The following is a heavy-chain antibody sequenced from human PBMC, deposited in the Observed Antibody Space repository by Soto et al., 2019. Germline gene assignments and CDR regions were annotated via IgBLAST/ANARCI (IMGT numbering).Heavy chain of an antibody. V-gene: IGHV4-59*08. Sequence: QVQLQESGPGLVKPSETLSLTYTVSDGSISSYYWSWIRQPPGKGLEWIGYIYYSGSTDHNPSLKSRVTISVDTSKNQFSLKLSSVTAADTAVYFCARHWYGSGTHYPFDSWGQGTLVTVSS. J-gene: IGHJ4*02. CDR1: DGSISSYY. CDR2: IYYSGST. CDR3: ARHWYGSGTHYPFDS. D-gene: IGHD3-10*01.